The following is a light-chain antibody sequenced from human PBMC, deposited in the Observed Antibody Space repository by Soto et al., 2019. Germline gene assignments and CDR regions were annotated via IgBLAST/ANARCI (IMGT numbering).Light chain of an antibody. CDR3: CSYAGSTTWV. CDR1: SSDVGSYNL. V-gene: IGLV2-23*01. J-gene: IGLJ3*02. Sequence: QSALTQPASVSGSPGQSITISCTGTSSDVGSYNLVSWYRHHPGKAPKLIIYEGNKRPSGVSNRFSASKSGNTASLTISGLQAEDEADYYCCSYAGSTTWVFGGGTKLTVL. CDR2: EGN.